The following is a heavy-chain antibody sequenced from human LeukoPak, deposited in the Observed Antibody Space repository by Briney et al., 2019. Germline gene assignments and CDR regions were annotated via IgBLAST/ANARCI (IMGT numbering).Heavy chain of an antibody. V-gene: IGHV4-59*12. CDR2: IYYSGST. D-gene: IGHD4-17*01. Sequence: PSETLSLTCTVSGGSISSYYWSWIRQPPGKGLEWIGNIYYSGSTYYNPSLKSRVTISVDTSKNQFSLKLSSVTAADTAVYYCARGAVYGDYGGYNWFDPWGQGTLVTVSS. J-gene: IGHJ5*02. CDR1: GGSISSYY. CDR3: ARGAVYGDYGGYNWFDP.